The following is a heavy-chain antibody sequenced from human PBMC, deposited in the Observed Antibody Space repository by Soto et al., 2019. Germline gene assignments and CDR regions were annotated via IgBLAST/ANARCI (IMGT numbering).Heavy chain of an antibody. Sequence: QVQLQESGPGLVKPSETLSLTCTVSGGSISSYYWSWIRQPPGKGLEWIGYIYYSGSTNYNPSLKSRVTISVDTSKNQFSLKLISVTAADTAVYYCARAIVDGSGLADVWGQGTTVTVSS. J-gene: IGHJ6*02. CDR3: ARAIVDGSGLADV. V-gene: IGHV4-59*01. D-gene: IGHD3-10*01. CDR1: GGSISSYY. CDR2: IYYSGST.